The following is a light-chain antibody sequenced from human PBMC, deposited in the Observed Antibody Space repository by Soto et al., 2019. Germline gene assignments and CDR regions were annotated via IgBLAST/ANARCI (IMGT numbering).Light chain of an antibody. J-gene: IGKJ1*01. CDR1: QTISRW. CDR2: TAS. CDR3: QEYNNYWT. V-gene: IGKV1-5*01. Sequence: DIQMTPSPSTLSASVGDTVTITCRGSQTISRWLAWYQQKPGKAPRLLIYTASTLESGVPSRFSASGSGTEFTLTISSLHPDDFATYYCQEYNNYWTFGQGTKGDIK.